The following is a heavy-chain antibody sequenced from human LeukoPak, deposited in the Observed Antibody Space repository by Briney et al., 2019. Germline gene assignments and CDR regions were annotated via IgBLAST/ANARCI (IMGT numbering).Heavy chain of an antibody. CDR2: IYYSGST. D-gene: IGHD3-3*01. Sequence: SETLSLTCTVSGGSISSSSYYWGWIRQPPGKGLEWIGSIYYSGSTYYNPSLKSRVTISVDTSKNQFSLKLSSVTAADTAVYYCARHSSGLEWLLPFDYWGQETLVTVSS. V-gene: IGHV4-39*01. CDR1: GGSISSSSYY. CDR3: ARHSSGLEWLLPFDY. J-gene: IGHJ4*02.